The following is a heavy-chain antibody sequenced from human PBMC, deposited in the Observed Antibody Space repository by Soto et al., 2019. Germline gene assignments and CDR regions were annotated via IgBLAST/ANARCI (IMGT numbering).Heavy chain of an antibody. V-gene: IGHV3-64D*06. CDR2: ISSNGGST. CDR3: VTDVPSWGYDFCSGRGAFDY. CDR1: GFTFSSYA. Sequence: GGSLRLSCSASGFTFSSYAMHWVRQAPGKGLEYVSAISSNGGSTYYADSVKGRFTISRDNSKNTLYLQMSSRRAEDTAVYYCVTDVPSWGYDFCSGRGAFDYWGPGTLVTISS. J-gene: IGHJ4*02. D-gene: IGHD3-3*01.